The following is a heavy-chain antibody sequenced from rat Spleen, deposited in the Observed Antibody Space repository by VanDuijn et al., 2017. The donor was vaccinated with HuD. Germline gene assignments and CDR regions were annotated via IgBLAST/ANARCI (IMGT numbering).Heavy chain of an antibody. CDR3: VRSDGVHYYLPFAD. CDR2: ISYDGSST. Sequence: EVQLVESGGGLVQPGRSLKVSCAASGFTFSDYYMAWVRQAPTKGLEWVATISYDGSSTYYRDSVRGRFTISRDNAKNTLYLEMNRLRSEDTATYYCVRSDGVHYYLPFADWGHGTLVTASS. D-gene: IGHD1-1*01. CDR1: GFTFSDYY. V-gene: IGHV5-7*01. J-gene: IGHJ3*01.